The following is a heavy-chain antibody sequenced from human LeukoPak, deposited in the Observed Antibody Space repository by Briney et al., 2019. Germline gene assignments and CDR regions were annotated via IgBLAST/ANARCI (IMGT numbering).Heavy chain of an antibody. CDR2: INHSGYT. CDR3: TRMTTGHDY. CDR1: GVSFNDYY. J-gene: IGHJ4*02. Sequence: PSETLSLTCAVSGVSFNDYYWSWVRQTPGRGLEWIGEINHSGYTNDSPSLKSRVTLSIDTSRKQFSLNLRSVTVADTGIYYCTRMTTGHDYWGQGALVTVSS. V-gene: IGHV4-34*01. D-gene: IGHD4-17*01.